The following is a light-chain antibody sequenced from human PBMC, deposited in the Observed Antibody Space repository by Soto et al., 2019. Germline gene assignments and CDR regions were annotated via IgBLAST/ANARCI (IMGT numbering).Light chain of an antibody. CDR1: QTVNNN. Sequence: VMTQAPATLSVSPGEGATLSCRASQTVNNNVAWYQLKDGQVPRLLIYGASTRATDIPARFSGSGSGTEFTLTISSLQSEDFAVYFCQQYNNWPFSFGQGTRLEIK. CDR3: QQYNNWPFS. J-gene: IGKJ5*01. V-gene: IGKV3-15*01. CDR2: GAS.